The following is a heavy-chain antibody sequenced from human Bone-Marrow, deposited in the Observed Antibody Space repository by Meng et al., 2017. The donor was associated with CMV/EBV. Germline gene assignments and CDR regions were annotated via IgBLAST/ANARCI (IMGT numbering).Heavy chain of an antibody. CDR3: ARGGYYYDSSGYYHDNYFDY. CDR2: IYYSGST. CDR1: SSSY. Sequence: SSSYWGWIRRPPGKGLEWIGSIYYSGSTYYNPSLKSRVTISVDTSKNQFSLKLSSVTAADTAVYYCARGGYYYDSSGYYHDNYFDYWGQGTLVTVSS. J-gene: IGHJ4*02. D-gene: IGHD3-22*01. V-gene: IGHV4-39*07.